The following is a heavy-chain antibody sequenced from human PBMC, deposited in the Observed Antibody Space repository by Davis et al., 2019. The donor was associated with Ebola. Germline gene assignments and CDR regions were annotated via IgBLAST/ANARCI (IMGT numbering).Heavy chain of an antibody. CDR1: GFTFSDYY. V-gene: IGHV3-11*04. CDR2: ISRSGSSI. CDR3: ARESSGYDPGGYYYYGMDV. D-gene: IGHD5-12*01. Sequence: GESLKISCAASGFTFSDYYMSWIRQAPGKGLEWVSYISRSGSSIYYADSVKGRFTISRDNAKNSLYLQMNSLRAEDTAVYYCARESSGYDPGGYYYYGMDVWGQGTTVTVSS. J-gene: IGHJ6*02.